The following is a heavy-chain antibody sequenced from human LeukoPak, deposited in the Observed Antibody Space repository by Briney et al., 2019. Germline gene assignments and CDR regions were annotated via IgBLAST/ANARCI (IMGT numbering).Heavy chain of an antibody. Sequence: GGSLRLSCTASGLTFSNHAMSWVRQAPGKGLEWISCISGGDSNTYYADSVKGRFTISRDNSRNTLYLQVNSLRAEDTAIYYCAKLPDCTNGACSHGDYWGQGTLVTVSS. J-gene: IGHJ4*02. V-gene: IGHV3-23*01. CDR2: ISGGDSNT. D-gene: IGHD2-8*01. CDR3: AKLPDCTNGACSHGDY. CDR1: GLTFSNHA.